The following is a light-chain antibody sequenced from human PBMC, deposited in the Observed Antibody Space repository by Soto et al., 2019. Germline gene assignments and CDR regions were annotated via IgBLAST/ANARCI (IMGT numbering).Light chain of an antibody. V-gene: IGKV1-39*01. CDR3: QQSYSTLWT. CDR1: QSISSY. Sequence: DIQMTQSPSSLSASVGDRVTITCRASQSISSYLNWYQQKPGKAPKLLIYAASSLQSGVPSRFSGSGSGTDFTLTISSLQPEDFDTYYCQQSYSTLWTFGPGTNVDIK. J-gene: IGKJ1*01. CDR2: AAS.